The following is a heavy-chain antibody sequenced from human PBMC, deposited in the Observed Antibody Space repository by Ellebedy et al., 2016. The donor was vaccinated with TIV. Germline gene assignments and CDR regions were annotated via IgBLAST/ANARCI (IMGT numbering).Heavy chain of an antibody. CDR2: IYHTGDA. V-gene: IGHV4-39*01. Sequence: SETLSLTCSVSGGGISGSGHYWGWVRQSPGTGLEWIGNIYHTGDAYYNLSLKSRVTISLDMSENQFSLRLRSVTAADTAMYYCVSSVEMATRFDYWGRGTLVTVSS. CDR3: VSSVEMATRFDY. CDR1: GGGISGSGHY. D-gene: IGHD5-24*01. J-gene: IGHJ4*02.